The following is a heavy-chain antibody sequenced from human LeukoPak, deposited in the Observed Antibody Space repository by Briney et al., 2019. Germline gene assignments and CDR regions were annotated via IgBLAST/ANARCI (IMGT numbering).Heavy chain of an antibody. CDR2: INPSGGST. CDR3: VRGRYYFDY. V-gene: IGHV1-46*01. CDR1: GYTFTSYY. Sequence: ASVKVSCKASGYTFTSYYMHWVRQAPGQGLEWMGIINPSGGSTSYAQKFQGRVTMTRDTSISTAYMELSRLRSDDTAVYYCVRGRYYFDYWGQGTLVTVSS. D-gene: IGHD3-10*01. J-gene: IGHJ4*02.